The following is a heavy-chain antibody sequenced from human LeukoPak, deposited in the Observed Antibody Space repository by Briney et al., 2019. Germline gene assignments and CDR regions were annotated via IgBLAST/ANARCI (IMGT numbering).Heavy chain of an antibody. D-gene: IGHD6-19*01. Sequence: PRGSLRLSCAASGFTVSSNYMSWVRQAPGKGLEWVSVIYSGGSTYYADSVKGRFTISRDNSKNTLYLQMNSLRAEDTAVYYCAREPSSGTATGFDYWGQGTLVTVSS. CDR2: IYSGGST. CDR1: GFTVSSNY. J-gene: IGHJ4*02. V-gene: IGHV3-53*01. CDR3: AREPSSGTATGFDY.